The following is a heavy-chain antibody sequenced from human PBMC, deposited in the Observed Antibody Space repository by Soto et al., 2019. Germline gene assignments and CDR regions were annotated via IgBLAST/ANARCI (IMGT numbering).Heavy chain of an antibody. CDR2: IIPIFGTA. CDR3: ARGGYDTSFDY. D-gene: IGHD5-12*01. V-gene: IGHV1-69*13. CDR1: GGTFSSYA. J-gene: IGHJ4*02. Sequence: GALVKVSCKASGGTFSSYAISWVRQAPGQGLEWMGGIIPIFGTANYAQKFQGRVTITADESTSTAYMELSSLRSEDTAVYYCARGGYDTSFDYWGQGTLVTVSS.